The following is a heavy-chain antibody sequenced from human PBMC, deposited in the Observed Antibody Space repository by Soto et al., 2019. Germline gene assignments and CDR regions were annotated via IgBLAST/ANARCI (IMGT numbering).Heavy chain of an antibody. CDR2: ISYDGSNK. Sequence: HPGGSLRLSCAASGFTFSSYGMHWVRQAPGKGLEWVAVISYDGSNKYYADSVKGRFTISRDNSKNTLYLQMNSLRAEDTAVYYCAKDLRFGGWYGMDVWGQGTTVTVS. J-gene: IGHJ6*02. D-gene: IGHD3-10*01. CDR1: GFTFSSYG. CDR3: AKDLRFGGWYGMDV. V-gene: IGHV3-30*18.